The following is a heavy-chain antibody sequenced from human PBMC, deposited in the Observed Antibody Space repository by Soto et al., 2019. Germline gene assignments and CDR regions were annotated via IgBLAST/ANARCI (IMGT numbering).Heavy chain of an antibody. CDR2: ITAYNGNT. D-gene: IGHD2-8*01. Sequence: QIQLVQSGAEVKEPGASVKVSCKASGYTFTSYGVTWVRQAPGQGLEWMGWITAYNGNTNYAQKLQGRVTMTTDTXTSTAYMELRSLSSDDTAVYFRARIPNERGGWFDPWGQGTLVTVSS. J-gene: IGHJ5*02. V-gene: IGHV1-18*01. CDR1: GYTFTSYG. CDR3: ARIPNERGGWFDP.